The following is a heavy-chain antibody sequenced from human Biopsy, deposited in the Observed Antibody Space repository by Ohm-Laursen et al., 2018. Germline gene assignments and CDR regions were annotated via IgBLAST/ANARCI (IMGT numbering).Heavy chain of an antibody. CDR1: GYTFTAYG. CDR3: ARDPGYDFWSGSDPFDI. Sequence: SVKVSCKTSGYTFTAYGISWVRQAPGQGLEWMGWISTYNDDTNIAQKFQGRVSMITDTSTRTAYMELRSLRSGDTAIYFCARDPGYDFWSGSDPFDIWGQGTLVTVS. J-gene: IGHJ3*02. D-gene: IGHD3-3*01. CDR2: ISTYNDDT. V-gene: IGHV1-18*04.